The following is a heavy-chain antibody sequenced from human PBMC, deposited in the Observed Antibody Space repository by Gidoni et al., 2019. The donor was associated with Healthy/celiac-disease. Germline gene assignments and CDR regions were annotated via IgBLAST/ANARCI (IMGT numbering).Heavy chain of an antibody. J-gene: IGHJ5*02. Sequence: QVQLVESGRGVVQPGRSLRPSVPAHGFTFRSYGMHWVRQATGKGLEWVAVISYDGSNKYYADSVKGRFTSSRDNSKNTLYLQMNSLRAEDTAVYYCAKSVRSGYQGNNWFDPWGQGTLVTVSS. CDR3: AKSVRSGYQGNNWFDP. D-gene: IGHD3-3*01. V-gene: IGHV3-30*18. CDR2: ISYDGSNK. CDR1: GFTFRSYG.